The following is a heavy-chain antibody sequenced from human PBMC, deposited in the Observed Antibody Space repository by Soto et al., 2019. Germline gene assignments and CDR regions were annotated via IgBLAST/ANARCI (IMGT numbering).Heavy chain of an antibody. V-gene: IGHV3-30*18. Sequence: QVQLVESGGGVVQPGRSLRLSCAASGFTFSSYGMYWVRQAPGKGLEWVAVISYDGSNKYYADSVKGRFTISRDNSKNTLYLQMNSLRAEDTAVYYCAKAHIAARLDYYYGMDVWGQGTTVTVSS. J-gene: IGHJ6*02. CDR3: AKAHIAARLDYYYGMDV. D-gene: IGHD6-6*01. CDR2: ISYDGSNK. CDR1: GFTFSSYG.